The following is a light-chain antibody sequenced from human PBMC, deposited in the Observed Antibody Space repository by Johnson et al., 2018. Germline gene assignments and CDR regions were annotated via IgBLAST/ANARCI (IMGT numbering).Light chain of an antibody. CDR1: SSNIGNNY. CDR2: ENN. CDR3: GTWDSSLSAGNV. Sequence: QSVLTQPPSVSAAPGQKVTISCSGSSSNIGNNYVSWYQQLPGTAPKLLIYENNKRPSGIPDRFSGSTSGTYATLGITGLQTGDEADYYCGTWDSSLSAGNVFGTGTKVTVL. V-gene: IGLV1-51*02. J-gene: IGLJ1*01.